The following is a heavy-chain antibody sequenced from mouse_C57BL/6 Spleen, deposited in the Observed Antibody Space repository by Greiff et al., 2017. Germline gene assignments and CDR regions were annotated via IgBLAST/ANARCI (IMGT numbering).Heavy chain of an antibody. V-gene: IGHV1-82*01. Sequence: QVQLQQSGPELVKPGASVKISCKASGYAFSSSWMNWVKQRPGKGLEWIGRIYPGDGDTNYNGKFKGKATLTADKSSSTAYMQLSSLTAEDSAVYFCARGELEFAYWGQGTLVTVSA. CDR3: ARGELEFAY. D-gene: IGHD4-1*01. CDR1: GYAFSSSW. CDR2: IYPGDGDT. J-gene: IGHJ3*01.